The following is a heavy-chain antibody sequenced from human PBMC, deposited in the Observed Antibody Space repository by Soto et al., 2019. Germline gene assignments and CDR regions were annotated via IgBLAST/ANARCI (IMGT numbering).Heavy chain of an antibody. CDR3: ARDLAEYYYGMDV. Sequence: SETLSLTCTVSGGSNSSYYWSWIRQPAGRGLEWIGRIYTSGSTNYKPSLKSRVTMSVDTSKNQFSLKLSSVTAADTAVYYCARDLAEYYYGMDVWGQGTTVNVSS. V-gene: IGHV4-4*07. J-gene: IGHJ6*02. CDR2: IYTSGST. D-gene: IGHD3-3*02. CDR1: GGSNSSYY.